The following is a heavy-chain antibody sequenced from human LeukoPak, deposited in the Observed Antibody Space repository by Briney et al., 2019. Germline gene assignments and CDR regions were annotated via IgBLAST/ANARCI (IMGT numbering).Heavy chain of an antibody. CDR1: GVSISSYF. CDR3: ARSSSGWYSIDY. J-gene: IGHJ4*02. Sequence: SETLSLTCTVSGVSISSYFWIWLRQPAGKGLEWIGRIYSFGSTNYNPSLNSRATLSVNTSRNQFSLTLSSVTAADTAVYYCARSSSGWYSIDYWGQGTLVTVSS. D-gene: IGHD6-19*01. V-gene: IGHV4-4*07. CDR2: IYSFGST.